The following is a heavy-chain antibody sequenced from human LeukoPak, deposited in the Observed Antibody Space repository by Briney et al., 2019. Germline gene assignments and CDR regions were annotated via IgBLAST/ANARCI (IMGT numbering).Heavy chain of an antibody. CDR1: GFTVSDNY. Sequence: GGSLRLSCAASGFTVSDNYMSWVRQAPGKGLEWVSVMYSRGDTYYANSVKGRFTFSRDISKNTVYLQMKGLRTEDTAMYYCTRDAPQVPAAGVLASWGQGTLVIVSS. J-gene: IGHJ5*02. CDR3: TRDAPQVPAAGVLAS. V-gene: IGHV3-53*01. D-gene: IGHD6-13*01. CDR2: MYSRGDT.